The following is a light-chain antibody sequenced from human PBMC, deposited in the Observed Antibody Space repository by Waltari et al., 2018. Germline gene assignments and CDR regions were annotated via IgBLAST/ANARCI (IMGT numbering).Light chain of an antibody. J-gene: IGKJ3*01. Sequence: EIVLTQSPATLSLSPGERATLSCRASQRVSSYLAWYRQNTGQAPRLLIYEASNRATGMPARFSGSGSGTDFTFTISSLEPEDFAVYYCQHRSNWPLFTFGPGTKVDFK. CDR1: QRVSSY. V-gene: IGKV3-11*01. CDR2: EAS. CDR3: QHRSNWPLFT.